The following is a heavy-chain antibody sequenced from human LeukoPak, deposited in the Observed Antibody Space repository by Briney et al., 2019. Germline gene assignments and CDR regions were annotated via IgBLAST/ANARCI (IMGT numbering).Heavy chain of an antibody. D-gene: IGHD3-10*01. J-gene: IGHJ4*02. Sequence: ASVKVSCKASGYTFTGYYMHWVRQAPGQGLEWMGWINPNSGGTNYAQKFQGRVAMTRDMSTSTVYMELSSLRSEDTAVYYCARDPLYGSGDGGYFDYWGQGTLVTVSS. CDR2: INPNSGGT. CDR1: GYTFTGYY. CDR3: ARDPLYGSGDGGYFDY. V-gene: IGHV1-2*02.